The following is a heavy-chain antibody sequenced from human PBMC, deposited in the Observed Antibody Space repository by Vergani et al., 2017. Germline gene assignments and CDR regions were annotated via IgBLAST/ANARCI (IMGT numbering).Heavy chain of an antibody. V-gene: IGHV4-39*01. D-gene: IGHD6-13*01. CDR2: LYYSGST. J-gene: IGHJ5*02. CDR1: GGSISSSSYY. CDR3: ARPVGAQLVNWFDP. Sequence: QLQLQESGPGLVKPSETLSLTCTVSGGSISSSSYYWGWIRQPPGKGLEWIGSLYYSGSTYYNPSLKSRVTISVDTSKNQFSLKLSSVTAADPAVYYCARPVGAQLVNWFDPWGQGTLVTVSS.